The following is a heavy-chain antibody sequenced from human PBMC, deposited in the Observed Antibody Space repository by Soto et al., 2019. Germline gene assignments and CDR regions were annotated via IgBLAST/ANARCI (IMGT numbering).Heavy chain of an antibody. CDR1: GYTFTSYG. CDR2: IVVGSGNT. V-gene: IGHV1-58*02. D-gene: IGHD3-22*01. Sequence: SVKVSCKASGYTFTSYGISWVRQARGQRLEWIGWIVVGSGNTNYAQKFQERVTITRDMSTSTAYMGLSSLRSEDTAVYYCAALRPYYYDSSGYYFNAFDIWGQGTMVTVSS. CDR3: AALRPYYYDSSGYYFNAFDI. J-gene: IGHJ3*02.